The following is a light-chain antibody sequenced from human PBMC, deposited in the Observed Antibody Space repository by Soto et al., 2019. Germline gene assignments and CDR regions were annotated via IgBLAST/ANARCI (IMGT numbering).Light chain of an antibody. CDR2: YAS. CDR3: QQYDKWPHT. Sequence: EMVMTQSPATLSVSPGERATLSCRASQNLSRNLAWYQQQPGQAPRLLIFYASTRATGIPARFSGSGSGTDFTLPISSLQSEDFAVYYCQQYDKWPHTFGQGPKLEIK. J-gene: IGKJ2*01. V-gene: IGKV3-15*01. CDR1: QNLSRN.